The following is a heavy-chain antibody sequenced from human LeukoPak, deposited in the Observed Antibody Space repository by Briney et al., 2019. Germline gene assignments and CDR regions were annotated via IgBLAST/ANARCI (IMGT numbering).Heavy chain of an antibody. Sequence: SETLSLTCAVSGYSISSGYYWGWIRQPPGKGLEWIGSIYHSGSTYYNPSLKSRVTISVDTSKNQLSLKLSSVTAADTAVYYCARGPDSYGYSGYWGQGTQVTVSS. J-gene: IGHJ4*02. CDR1: GYSISSGYY. CDR3: ARGPDSYGYSGY. CDR2: IYHSGST. D-gene: IGHD5-18*01. V-gene: IGHV4-38-2*01.